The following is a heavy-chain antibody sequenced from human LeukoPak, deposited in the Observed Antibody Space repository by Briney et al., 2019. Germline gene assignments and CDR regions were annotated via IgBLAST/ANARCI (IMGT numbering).Heavy chain of an antibody. Sequence: GGSLRLSCAASGFTFSSYAMSWVRQAPGKGLEWVSAISGSGGSTYYADSVKGRFTISRDNSKNTLYLQMNSLRAEDTAVYYCTTDFNILTGYYKAFGGGYWGQGTLVTVSS. CDR1: GFTFSSYA. J-gene: IGHJ4*02. CDR2: ISGSGGST. V-gene: IGHV3-23*01. D-gene: IGHD3-9*01. CDR3: TTDFNILTGYYKAFGGGY.